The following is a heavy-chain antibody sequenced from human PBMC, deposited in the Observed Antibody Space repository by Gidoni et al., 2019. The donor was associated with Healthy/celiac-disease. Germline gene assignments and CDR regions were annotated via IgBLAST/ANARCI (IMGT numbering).Heavy chain of an antibody. J-gene: IGHJ6*02. D-gene: IGHD2-15*01. V-gene: IGHV3-33*01. CDR2: IWYDGSNK. Sequence: QVQLVESGGGVVQPGRSLRLSCAASGFTFSSYGMHWVRQAPGKGLEWVAVIWYDGSNKYYADSVKGRFTISRDNSKNTLYLQMNSLRAEDTAVYYCAREIHCSGGSCYLLAKWGKYYYYYGMDVWGQGTMVTVSS. CDR1: GFTFSSYG. CDR3: AREIHCSGGSCYLLAKWGKYYYYYGMDV.